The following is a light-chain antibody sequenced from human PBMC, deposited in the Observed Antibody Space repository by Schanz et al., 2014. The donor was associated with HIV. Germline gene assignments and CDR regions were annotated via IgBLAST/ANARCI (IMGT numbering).Light chain of an antibody. CDR1: SSDVGKYNL. CDR2: EVS. J-gene: IGLJ2*01. V-gene: IGLV2-23*02. Sequence: QSALTQPASVSGSPGQSITISCTGTSSDVGKYNLVSWYQQHPGRAPKVMIYEVSKRPSGASHRFSGSKSGNTASLTISGLQAEDEADYYCCSHAGSSTWVFRGGTKLTVL. CDR3: CSHAGSSTWV.